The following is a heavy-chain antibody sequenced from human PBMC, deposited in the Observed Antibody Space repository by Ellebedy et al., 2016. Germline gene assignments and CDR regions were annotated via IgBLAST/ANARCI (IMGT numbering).Heavy chain of an antibody. J-gene: IGHJ6*02. CDR1: GYTFSGYY. CDR2: IIPIFGTA. CDR3: AREDFPTVTTPKLSYYGMDV. D-gene: IGHD4-17*01. V-gene: IGHV1-69*13. Sequence: SVKVSCXASGYTFSGYYMHWVRQAPGQGLEWMGGIIPIFGTANYAQKFQGRVTITADESTSTAYMELSSLRSEDTAVYYCAREDFPTVTTPKLSYYGMDVWGQGTTVTVSS.